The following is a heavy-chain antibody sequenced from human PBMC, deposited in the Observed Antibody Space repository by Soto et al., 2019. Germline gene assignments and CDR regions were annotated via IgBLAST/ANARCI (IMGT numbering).Heavy chain of an antibody. CDR2: INPNSGGT. Sequence: ASVKVSCKASGYTFTGYYMHWVRQAPGQGLEWMGWINPNSGGTNYAQKFQGWVTMTRDTSISTAYMELSRLRSDDTALYYCAREDSSGWQSFDYWGQGTLVTVSS. CDR1: GYTFTGYY. J-gene: IGHJ4*02. D-gene: IGHD6-19*01. V-gene: IGHV1-2*04. CDR3: AREDSSGWQSFDY.